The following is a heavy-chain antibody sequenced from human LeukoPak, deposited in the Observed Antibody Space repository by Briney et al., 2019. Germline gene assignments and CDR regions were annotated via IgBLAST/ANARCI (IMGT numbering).Heavy chain of an antibody. Sequence: GGSLRLSCTASGFTFSSYAMSWVRQAPGKGLEWVAVISYDGSNKYYADSVKGRFTIFRDNSKNTLYLQMNSLRAEDTAVYYRASQKVSHYYDSSGYSASFDYWGQGTLVTVSS. J-gene: IGHJ4*02. V-gene: IGHV3-30-3*01. CDR3: ASQKVSHYYDSSGYSASFDY. D-gene: IGHD3-22*01. CDR1: GFTFSSYA. CDR2: ISYDGSNK.